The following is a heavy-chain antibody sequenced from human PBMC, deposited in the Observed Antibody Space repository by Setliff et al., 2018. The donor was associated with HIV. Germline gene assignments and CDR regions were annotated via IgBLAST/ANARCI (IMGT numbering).Heavy chain of an antibody. CDR3: TTDGSYDILTGPTPGAFDI. CDR1: GYTLTELS. CDR2: FDPEDDET. V-gene: IGHV1-24*01. Sequence: ASVKVSCKVSGYTLTELSIHWVRQAPGKGLEWMGGFDPEDDETIYAQKLQGRVTMTEDTSTDTAYMELSSLRSEDTAFYYCTTDGSYDILTGPTPGAFDIWGQGTMVTVSS. D-gene: IGHD3-9*01. J-gene: IGHJ3*02.